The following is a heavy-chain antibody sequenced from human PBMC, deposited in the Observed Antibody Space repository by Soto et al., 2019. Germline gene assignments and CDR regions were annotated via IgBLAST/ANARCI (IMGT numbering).Heavy chain of an antibody. CDR1: GFTFSSYA. V-gene: IGHV3-23*01. CDR2: ISGSGGST. CDR3: AKAYSSSWYDAEYFQH. Sequence: GGSLRLSCAASGFTFSSYAMSWVRQAPGKGLEWVSAISGSGGSTYYADSVKGRFTISRDNSKNTLYLQMNSLRAEDTAVYYCAKAYSSSWYDAEYFQHWGQGTLVTVSS. D-gene: IGHD6-13*01. J-gene: IGHJ1*01.